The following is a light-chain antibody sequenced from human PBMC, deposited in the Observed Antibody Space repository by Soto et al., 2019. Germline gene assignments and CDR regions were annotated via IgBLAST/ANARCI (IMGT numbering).Light chain of an antibody. Sequence: QAVVTQPRSVSGSPGQSVTISCTGTTSDVGGYNSVSWYQHHPGKAPKLMIYDVTERPSGVPDRFSGSKSGNTASLTISGLQAEDEADYYCCSYAGSYAVVFGGGTKLTVL. CDR2: DVT. V-gene: IGLV2-11*01. CDR1: TSDVGGYNS. J-gene: IGLJ2*01. CDR3: CSYAGSYAVV.